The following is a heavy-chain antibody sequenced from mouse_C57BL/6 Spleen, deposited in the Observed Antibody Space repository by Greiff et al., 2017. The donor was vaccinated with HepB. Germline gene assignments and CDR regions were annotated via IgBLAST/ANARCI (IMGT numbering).Heavy chain of an antibody. D-gene: IGHD1-1*01. CDR3: TRDLGYYGTSFDY. J-gene: IGHJ2*01. CDR2: ISSGGDYI. V-gene: IGHV5-9-1*02. Sequence: DVKLQESGEGLVKPGGSLKLSCAASGFTFSSYAMSWVRQTPEKRLEWVAYISSGGDYIYYADTVKGRFTISRDNARNTLYLQMSSLKSEDTAMYYCTRDLGYYGTSFDYWGQGTTLTVSS. CDR1: GFTFSSYA.